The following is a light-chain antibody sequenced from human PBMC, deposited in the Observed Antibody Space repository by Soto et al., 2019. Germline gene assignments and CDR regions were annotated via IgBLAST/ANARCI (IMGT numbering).Light chain of an antibody. J-gene: IGKJ3*01. Sequence: EIVLTQSPATLSLSPGARATLSCRASQSIGTYLAWYQQKPGQAPRLLIFDTSNRATGIPGRFSGSGSGTDFTLTISTLEPEDFAVYYCQQRSNWPPFTFGPGTKLDLK. CDR3: QQRSNWPPFT. CDR1: QSIGTY. V-gene: IGKV3-11*01. CDR2: DTS.